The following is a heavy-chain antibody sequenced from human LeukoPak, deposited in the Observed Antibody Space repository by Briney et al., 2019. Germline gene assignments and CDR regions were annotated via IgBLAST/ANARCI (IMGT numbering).Heavy chain of an antibody. J-gene: IGHJ4*02. CDR1: GYTLTELS. V-gene: IGHV1-24*01. CDR2: FDPEDGET. D-gene: IGHD5-24*01. CDR3: ATEGLRSLQFVY. Sequence: ASVKVSCKVSGYTLTELSMHWVRQAPGKGLEWMGGFDPEDGETIYAQKFQGRVTMTEDTSTDTAYMEVSSLRSEDTAVYYCATEGLRSLQFVYWGQGTLVTVSS.